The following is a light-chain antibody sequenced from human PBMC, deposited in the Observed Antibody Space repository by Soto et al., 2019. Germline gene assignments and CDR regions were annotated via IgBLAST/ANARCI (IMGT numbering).Light chain of an antibody. CDR1: QPISTW. V-gene: IGKV1-5*01. CDR2: DAS. Sequence: DIQATQSPSTLSASVGDRVTITFRASQPISTWLAWYQEKPGKAPKLLIYDASSLEGGVPSRFSGSGSGTEFTLTISSLQPDDFATYYCHQYNYYRPTFGQGTKVDI. CDR3: HQYNYYRPT. J-gene: IGKJ1*01.